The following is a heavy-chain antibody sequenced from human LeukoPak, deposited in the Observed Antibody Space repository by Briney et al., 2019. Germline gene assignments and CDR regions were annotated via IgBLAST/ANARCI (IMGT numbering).Heavy chain of an antibody. CDR2: ISWNSGSI. Sequence: PGASLRLSCAASGFRFGSYAINWVRQAPGMGLEWVSGISWNSGSIGYADSVKGRFTISRDNAKNSLYLQMNSLRAEDTALYYCAKDIGYSYGYYFDYWGQGTLVTVSS. D-gene: IGHD5-18*01. CDR1: GFRFGSYA. J-gene: IGHJ4*02. CDR3: AKDIGYSYGYYFDY. V-gene: IGHV3-9*01.